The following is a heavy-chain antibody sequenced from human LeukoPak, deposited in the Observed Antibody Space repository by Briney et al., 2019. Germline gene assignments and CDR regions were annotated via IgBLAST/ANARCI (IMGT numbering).Heavy chain of an antibody. J-gene: IGHJ3*02. CDR3: ASNTVSALAFDI. V-gene: IGHV4-59*01. D-gene: IGHD4-17*01. Sequence: SETLSLTCTVSGGSISSYYWSWIRQPPGKGLELIGYIYYSGSTNYNPSLKSRVTISVDTSKNQFSLKLSSVTAADTAVYYCASNTVSALAFDIWGQGTMVTVSS. CDR2: IYYSGST. CDR1: GGSISSYY.